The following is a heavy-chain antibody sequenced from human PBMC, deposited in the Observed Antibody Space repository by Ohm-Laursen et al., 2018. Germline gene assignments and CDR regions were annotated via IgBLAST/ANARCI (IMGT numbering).Heavy chain of an antibody. CDR1: GYTLTELS. V-gene: IGHV1-24*01. CDR2: FDPEDDET. J-gene: IGHJ6*02. Sequence: SSVKVSCKVSGYTLTELSMHWVRQAPGKGLEWMGGFDPEDDETIYAQKFHGRVTMTEDTSTDTAYMELSSLRSEDTAVYYCATEPVSSRVSSSLGMDVWGQGTTVTVSS. CDR3: ATEPVSSRVSSSLGMDV. D-gene: IGHD6-13*01.